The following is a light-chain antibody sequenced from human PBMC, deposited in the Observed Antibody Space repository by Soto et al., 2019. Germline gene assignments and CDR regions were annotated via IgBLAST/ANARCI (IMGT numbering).Light chain of an antibody. CDR2: DTS. CDR1: QSFSSSH. CDR3: QHYGGSPLYT. Sequence: EIMMTQSPGTLSLSPGERATLSCRASQSFSSSHLAWYQQKPGQAPRLLIYDTSRRAIGIPDRFSGSASGTDFTLTVSRLEPEDFAVYFCQHYGGSPLYTFGQGTKVDIK. J-gene: IGKJ2*01. V-gene: IGKV3-20*01.